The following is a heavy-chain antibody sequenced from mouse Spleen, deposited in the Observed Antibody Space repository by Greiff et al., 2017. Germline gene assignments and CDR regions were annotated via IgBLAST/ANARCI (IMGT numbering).Heavy chain of an antibody. J-gene: IGHJ3*01. V-gene: IGHV1-69*01. CDR3: ARYSNYDWFAY. CDR1: GYTFTSYW. D-gene: IGHD2-5*01. CDR2: IDPSDSYT. Sequence: QVQLQQSGAELVMPGASVKLSCKASGYTFTSYWMHWVKQRPGQGLEWIGEIDPSDSYTNYNQKFKGKATLTVDKSSSTAYMQLSSLTSEDSAVYYCARYSNYDWFAYWGQGTLVTVSA.